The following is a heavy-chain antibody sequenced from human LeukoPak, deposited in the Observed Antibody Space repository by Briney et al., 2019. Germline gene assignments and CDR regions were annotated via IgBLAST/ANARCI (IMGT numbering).Heavy chain of an antibody. D-gene: IGHD2-15*01. J-gene: IGHJ4*02. V-gene: IGHV3-23*01. CDR1: GYIFSNYA. Sequence: GGSLRLPCAASGYIFSNYAVNWAPHAPGKALEWVSSITGSGGDAYYADSVKGRFTISRDNSKNTLDLQMNSLRAEDTAVYYCAKGLKGCSGSSCYYFFDFWGQGALITVSS. CDR2: ITGSGGDA. CDR3: AKGLKGCSGSSCYYFFDF.